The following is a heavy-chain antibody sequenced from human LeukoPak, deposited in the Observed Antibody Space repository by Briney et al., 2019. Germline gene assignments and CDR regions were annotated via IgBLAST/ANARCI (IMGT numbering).Heavy chain of an antibody. CDR3: AREVSGLPVYYYGMDV. D-gene: IGHD4-11*01. CDR2: ISYDGSNK. Sequence: GRSLRLSCAASGFTFSSYAMHWVRQAPGKGLEWVAVISYDGSNKYYADSVKGRFTISRDNSKNTLYLQMNSLRAEDTAVYYCAREVSGLPVYYYGMDVWGQGTTVTVSS. V-gene: IGHV3-30-3*01. J-gene: IGHJ6*02. CDR1: GFTFSSYA.